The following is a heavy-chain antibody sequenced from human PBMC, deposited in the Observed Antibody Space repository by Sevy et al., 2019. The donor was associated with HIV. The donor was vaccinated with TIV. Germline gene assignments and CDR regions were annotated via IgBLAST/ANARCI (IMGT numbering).Heavy chain of an antibody. CDR2: IYHSGST. CDR1: GGSISSNNW. CDR3: ARGVGGYCSSTSCHVDY. V-gene: IGHV4-4*02. J-gene: IGHJ4*02. Sequence: SETLSLTCAVSGGSISSNNWWNWVRQTPGKGLEWIGEIYHSGSTNRTPSLKSRVTISVDKSKNQFSLKLSSVTAADTAVYYCARGVGGYCSSTSCHVDYWGQGTLVTVSS. D-gene: IGHD2-2*03.